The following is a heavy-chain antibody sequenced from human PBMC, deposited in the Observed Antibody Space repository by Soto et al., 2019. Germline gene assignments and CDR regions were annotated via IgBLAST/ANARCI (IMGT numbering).Heavy chain of an antibody. CDR1: GGTSRSLS. D-gene: IGHD2-15*01. V-gene: IGHV1-69*17. J-gene: IGHJ5*02. Sequence: QVQLVQSGAEVKKPGSSVKVSCKASGGTSRSLSITWVRQAPGQGLEWMGGITPLFGIPNYPQKFQGRLTINPDKSTGTAYLELSSLRSEDTAVYYCARDPHSAGGWFDTWGRGTLVTVSS. CDR3: ARDPHSAGGWFDT. CDR2: ITPLFGIP.